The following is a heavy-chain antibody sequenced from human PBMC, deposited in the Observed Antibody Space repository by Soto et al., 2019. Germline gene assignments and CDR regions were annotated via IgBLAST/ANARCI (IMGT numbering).Heavy chain of an antibody. J-gene: IGHJ1*01. CDR1: GFTFSDHY. CDR3: TRSSVGDSAGLHH. V-gene: IGHV3-72*01. Sequence: EVQLVESGGGLVQPGGSLRLSCAVSGFTFSDHYMDWVRQAPGKGLEWVGRLRNKANSYTTEYAASVKGRFTISGDDSKNSVFLQMSSLKTEVMAVYYCTRSSVGDSAGLHHWGQGTLVTVSS. D-gene: IGHD1-26*01. CDR2: LRNKANSYTT.